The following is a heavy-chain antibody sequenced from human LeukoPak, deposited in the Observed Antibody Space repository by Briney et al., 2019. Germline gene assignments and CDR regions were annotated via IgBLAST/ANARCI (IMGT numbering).Heavy chain of an antibody. Sequence: SETLSLTCAVQGVPISGYSWSWIRQPPGKGLEWIADINHSGGTNYNPSLKSRATISLDTSENQLSLRVTSASAADTAVYYCARDGLYDSNGYYMDSWGQGTLVIVSS. J-gene: IGHJ4*02. CDR1: GVPISGYS. CDR3: ARDGLYDSNGYYMDS. D-gene: IGHD3-22*01. CDR2: INHSGGT. V-gene: IGHV4-34*01.